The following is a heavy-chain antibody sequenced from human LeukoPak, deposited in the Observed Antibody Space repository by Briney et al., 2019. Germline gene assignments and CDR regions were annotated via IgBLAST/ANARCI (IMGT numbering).Heavy chain of an antibody. CDR2: IKSDGSTT. J-gene: IGHJ4*02. CDR3: ARDLTAGANN. D-gene: IGHD4/OR15-4a*01. V-gene: IGHV3-74*01. CDR1: GFSFSSYW. Sequence: QPGGSLRLSCAASGFSFSSYWMHWVRQAPGTGLVWVSRIKSDGSTTNYADFVKGRFTISRDNAKNTLYLQMNSLRAEDTAVYYCARDLTAGANNWGQGTLVTVSS.